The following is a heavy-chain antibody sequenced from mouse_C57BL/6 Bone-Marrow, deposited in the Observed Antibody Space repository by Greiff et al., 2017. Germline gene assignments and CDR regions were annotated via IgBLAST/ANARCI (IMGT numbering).Heavy chain of an antibody. CDR3: AHGNNYFARFAY. Sequence: DVQLQESVAELVRPGASVKLSCTASGFNIKNTYMHWVKQRPEQGLEWIGRIYPANGNTKYAPKFQGKATITVDTSSNTAYLQLSSLTSEDTAIYYCAHGNNYFARFAYWGQGTLVTVSA. V-gene: IGHV14-3*01. CDR1: GFNIKNTY. J-gene: IGHJ3*01. D-gene: IGHD1-3*01. CDR2: IYPANGNT.